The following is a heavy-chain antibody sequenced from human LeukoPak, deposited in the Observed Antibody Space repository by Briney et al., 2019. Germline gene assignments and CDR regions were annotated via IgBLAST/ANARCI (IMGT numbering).Heavy chain of an antibody. J-gene: IGHJ4*02. CDR2: INTDGTTT. D-gene: IGHD2-15*01. CDR1: GFTFSSYW. CDR3: TRDYCSGGSCSSGPGY. V-gene: IGHV3-74*01. Sequence: PGGSLRLSCAASGFTFSSYWMYWVRRVPGKGLVWVSRINTDGTTTNYADSVQGRFTVSRDNAKSTLYLQMNSLRAEDTAVYSCTRDYCSGGSCSSGPGYWGQGTLVTVSS.